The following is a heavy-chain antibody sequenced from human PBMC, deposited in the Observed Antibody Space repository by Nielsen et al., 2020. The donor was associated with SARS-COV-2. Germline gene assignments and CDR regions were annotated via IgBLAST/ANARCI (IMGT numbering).Heavy chain of an antibody. CDR3: AGDQEVRDVISYYYYGLDV. CDR2: IIPIFGAP. J-gene: IGHJ6*02. Sequence: SVKVSCKASGDTFSSYAISWVRQAPGQGLEWMGGIIPIFGAPNYALKFQGRVAISADESTTTVYMELTSLRSEDTAVYYCAGDQEVRDVISYYYYGLDVWGQGTTVTVSS. D-gene: IGHD3-10*01. CDR1: GDTFSSYA. V-gene: IGHV1-69*13.